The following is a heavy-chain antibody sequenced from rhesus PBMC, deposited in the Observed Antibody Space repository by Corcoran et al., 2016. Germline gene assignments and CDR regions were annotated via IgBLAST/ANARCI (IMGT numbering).Heavy chain of an antibody. V-gene: IGHV4-93*01. Sequence: QVQLQETGPTVVKPSETLSLTCAVSGGSIRSGNWWTWIRQSPGKVLEWIGGIYGSGGSTEYNPSLKSRVTLSKDTSKNQLSLELRSVTAADSAIFYCARGNYVNGLDSWGQGVVVTVSS. CDR2: IYGSGGST. CDR1: GGSIRSGNW. D-gene: IGHD4-17*01. J-gene: IGHJ6*01. CDR3: ARGNYVNGLDS.